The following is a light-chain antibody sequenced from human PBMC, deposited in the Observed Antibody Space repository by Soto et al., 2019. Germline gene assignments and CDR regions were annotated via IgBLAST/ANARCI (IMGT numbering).Light chain of an antibody. Sequence: EIMLSQSPGTLSLSPVERATLSCRASESVSISYLAWYQQKPGQAPRLLLYGASSRATGVPDRFSGSGSGTDFTLTISRLEPEDFAVYYCQHYGSSWGLTFGGGTKVDI. CDR2: GAS. J-gene: IGKJ4*01. V-gene: IGKV3-20*01. CDR1: ESVSISY. CDR3: QHYGSSWGLT.